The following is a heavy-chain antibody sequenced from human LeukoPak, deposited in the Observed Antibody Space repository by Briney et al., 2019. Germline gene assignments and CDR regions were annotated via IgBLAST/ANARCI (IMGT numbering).Heavy chain of an antibody. V-gene: IGHV1-69*04. J-gene: IGHJ6*02. CDR3: PSSLTYYDILTGLNYYYYGMDV. CDR2: IIPILGIA. D-gene: IGHD3-9*01. CDR1: GGTFSSYA. Sequence: SVKLSCKASGGTFSSYAISWVRQAPGQGLEWMGRIIPILGIANYAQKFQGRVTITADKSTSTAYMELSSLRPEDTAVYYCPSSLTYYDILTGLNYYYYGMDVWVQGTTVTVSS.